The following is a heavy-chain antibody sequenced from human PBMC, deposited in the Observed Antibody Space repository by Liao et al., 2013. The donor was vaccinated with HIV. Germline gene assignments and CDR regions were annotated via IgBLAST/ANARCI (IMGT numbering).Heavy chain of an antibody. J-gene: IGHJ5*02. CDR1: GASLSYGGYS. Sequence: QLQLQESGSGLVKPSETLSLTCTVSGASLSYGGYSWTWIRQTAGKGLEWIGYFYHSGATFYNPSLKSRVSISVDRSRNQFSLRLTSVTAADTAVYYCARSDATTGGWFDPWGQGTLVTVSS. CDR3: ARSDATTGGWFDP. V-gene: IGHV4-30-2*01. CDR2: FYHSGAT. D-gene: IGHD4-17*01.